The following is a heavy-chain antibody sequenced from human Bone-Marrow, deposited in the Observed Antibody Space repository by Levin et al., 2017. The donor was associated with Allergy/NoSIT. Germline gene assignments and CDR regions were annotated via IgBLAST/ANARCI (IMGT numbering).Heavy chain of an antibody. V-gene: IGHV3-33*01. Sequence: GGSLRLSCAASGFSFSTYGMHWVRQAPGKGLEWVAVIWYDGSNTYYAESVKGRFTISRDNSKDTLYLQMDSLRAEDTAVYYCARDWYTYGYQTVHDWGQGTLVTVSS. CDR3: ARDWYTYGYQTVHD. J-gene: IGHJ4*02. CDR2: IWYDGSNT. CDR1: GFSFSTYG. D-gene: IGHD5-18*01.